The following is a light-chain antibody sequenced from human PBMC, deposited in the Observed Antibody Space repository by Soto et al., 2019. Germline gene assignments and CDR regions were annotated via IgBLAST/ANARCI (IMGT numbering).Light chain of an antibody. CDR2: KAS. Sequence: DIPMTQSPSTLSASVGDRVTIPCRASQSISSWLAWYQQKPGKAPKLLIYKASSLESGVPSRFSGSGSGTEFTLTISSLQPDDFATYYCQQYNSYSGTFAQGTKVDI. CDR1: QSISSW. CDR3: QQYNSYSGT. J-gene: IGKJ1*01. V-gene: IGKV1-5*03.